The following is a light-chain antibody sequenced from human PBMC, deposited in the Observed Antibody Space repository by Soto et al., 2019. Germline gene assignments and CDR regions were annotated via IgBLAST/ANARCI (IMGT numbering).Light chain of an antibody. CDR1: QTISRY. V-gene: IGKV3-11*01. J-gene: IGKJ4*01. CDR2: DAS. Sequence: EIVLTQSPATLSLSPGERATLSCRASQTISRYLDWYQQRPGQAPRLLIYDASNRATDIPARFSGSGSGTDFTLTISSLEPEDFAVYYCQHRNNWPLTFGGGTKVEIK. CDR3: QHRNNWPLT.